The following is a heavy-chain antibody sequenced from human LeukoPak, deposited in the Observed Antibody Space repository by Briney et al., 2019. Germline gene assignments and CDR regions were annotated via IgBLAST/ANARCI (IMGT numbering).Heavy chain of an antibody. CDR1: GGSFSGYY. D-gene: IGHD3-10*01. Sequence: SETLSLTCAVSGGSFSGYYWSWIRQPPGKGLEWIGEINHSGSTNYNPYLKSRVTISVDTSKNQFSLKLSSVTAADTAVYYCARGRIYYGSGSYYSSSYYYYYYMDVWGKGTTVTVSS. CDR3: ARGRIYYGSGSYYSSSYYYYYYMDV. V-gene: IGHV4-34*01. J-gene: IGHJ6*03. CDR2: INHSGST.